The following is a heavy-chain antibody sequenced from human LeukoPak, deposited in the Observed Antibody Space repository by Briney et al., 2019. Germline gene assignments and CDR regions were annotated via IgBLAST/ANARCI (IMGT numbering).Heavy chain of an antibody. D-gene: IGHD5-18*01. CDR1: GGSFSSYY. CDR3: ARKIRKWIQLWFHFDY. V-gene: IGHV4-34*01. Sequence: SETLSLTCAVYGGSFSSYYWSWIRQLPGKGLEWIGEINHSGSTNYNPSLKSRVTISVDTSKNQFSLKLSSVTAADTAVYYCARKIRKWIQLWFHFDYWGQGTLVTVSS. CDR2: INHSGST. J-gene: IGHJ4*02.